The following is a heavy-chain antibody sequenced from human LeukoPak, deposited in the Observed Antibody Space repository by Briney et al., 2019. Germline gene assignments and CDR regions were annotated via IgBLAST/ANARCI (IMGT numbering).Heavy chain of an antibody. Sequence: GASVKVSCKASGYTFTSYGISWVRQAPGQGLEWMGWISAYNGNTNYAQKLQGRVTMTTDTSTSTAYMELRSLRSDDTAVYYCATDPVLAARGWFDPWGQGTLVTVSS. CDR3: ATDPVLAARGWFDP. V-gene: IGHV1-18*01. D-gene: IGHD6-13*01. CDR1: GYTFTSYG. J-gene: IGHJ5*02. CDR2: ISAYNGNT.